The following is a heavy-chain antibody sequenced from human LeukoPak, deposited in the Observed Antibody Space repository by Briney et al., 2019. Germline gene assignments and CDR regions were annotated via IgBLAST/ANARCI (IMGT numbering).Heavy chain of an antibody. CDR1: GYTFTSYG. CDR2: ISAYNGNT. CDR3: ARDVGEYCSSTSCYASNY. Sequence: ASVTVSCKASGYTFTSYGISWVRQAPGQGLEWMGWISAYNGNTNYAQKLQGRVTTTTDTSTSTAYMELSRLRSDDTAVYYCARDVGEYCSSTSCYASNYWGQGTLVTVSS. D-gene: IGHD2-2*01. V-gene: IGHV1-18*01. J-gene: IGHJ4*02.